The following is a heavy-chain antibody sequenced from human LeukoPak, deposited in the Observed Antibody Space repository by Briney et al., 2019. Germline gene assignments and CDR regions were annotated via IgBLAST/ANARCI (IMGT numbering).Heavy chain of an antibody. J-gene: IGHJ4*02. CDR3: ARVGGYCSSTSCYDIFDY. CDR2: INPNSGGT. CDR1: GYTFTGYY. D-gene: IGHD2-2*01. V-gene: IGHV1-2*02. Sequence: ASVKVSCKASGYTFTGYYMHWVRQAPGQGLEWMGWINPNSGGTNYAQKLQGRVTMTRDTSISTAYMELSRLRSDDTAVYYCARVGGYCSSTSCYDIFDYWGQGTLVTVSS.